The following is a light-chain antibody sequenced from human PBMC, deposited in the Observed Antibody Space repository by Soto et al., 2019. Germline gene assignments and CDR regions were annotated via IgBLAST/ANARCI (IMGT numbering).Light chain of an antibody. CDR3: QQYNNWPT. CDR2: AAS. Sequence: EIVMTQSPATLSVSPGERATLSCRASQSVSSNLAWYQQKPGQAPRLLIYAASTRATGIPARFSGSGSGTEFTLTISSLQSEDFAVYYFQQYNNWPTFAQGTKVEIK. CDR1: QSVSSN. V-gene: IGKV3-15*01. J-gene: IGKJ1*01.